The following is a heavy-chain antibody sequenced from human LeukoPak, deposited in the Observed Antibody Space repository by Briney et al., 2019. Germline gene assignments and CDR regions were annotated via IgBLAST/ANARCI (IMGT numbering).Heavy chain of an antibody. D-gene: IGHD1-26*01. CDR2: INHSGST. CDR1: GGSFSGYY. Sequence: SETLSLTCAVYGGSFSGYYCSWIRQPPGKGLEWIGEINHSGSTNYNPSLKSRVTISVDTSKNQFSLKLSSVTAADTAVYYCARLLRRSVVGATLYFDYWGQGTLVTVSS. CDR3: ARLLRRSVVGATLYFDY. J-gene: IGHJ4*02. V-gene: IGHV4-34*01.